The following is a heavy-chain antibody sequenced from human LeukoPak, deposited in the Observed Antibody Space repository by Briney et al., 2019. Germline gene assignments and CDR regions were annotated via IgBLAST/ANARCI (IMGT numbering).Heavy chain of an antibody. Sequence: GGSLRLSCAASGLTFSSYGMHWVRQAPGKGLEWVAVISNDGSNKYYADSVKGRFTISRDNSKNTLYLQMNSLRAEDTAVYYCAKETGRWELEWGQGTLVTVSS. CDR3: AKETGRWELE. J-gene: IGHJ4*02. CDR2: ISNDGSNK. CDR1: GLTFSSYG. V-gene: IGHV3-30*18. D-gene: IGHD1-26*01.